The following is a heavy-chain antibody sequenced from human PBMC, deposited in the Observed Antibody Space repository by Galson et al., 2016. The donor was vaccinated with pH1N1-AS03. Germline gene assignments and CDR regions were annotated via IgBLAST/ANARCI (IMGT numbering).Heavy chain of an antibody. CDR1: GFTFSSYA. D-gene: IGHD6-13*01. J-gene: IGHJ4*02. CDR2: ISGNGFST. Sequence: SLRLSCAASGFTFSSYAMFWVRQAPGKGLEYVSAISGNGFSTYYASSVKDRFTIPRDNSKNTLFLQMGSLRPEDMAVYYCARGPVSYSNYWFPPPDYWGQGTLVTVSS. V-gene: IGHV3-64*01. CDR3: ARGPVSYSNYWFPPPDY.